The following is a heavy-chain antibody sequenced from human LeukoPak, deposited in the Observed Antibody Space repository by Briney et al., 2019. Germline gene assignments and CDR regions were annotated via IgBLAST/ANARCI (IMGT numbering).Heavy chain of an antibody. CDR1: GYTLTELS. J-gene: IGHJ4*02. Sequence: ASVKVSCKVSGYTLTELSMHWVRQAPGQGLEWMGWINPNSGGTNYAQKFQGRVTMTRDTSISTAYMELSRLRSDDTAVYYCARQFWSGYYDYWGQGTLVTVSS. D-gene: IGHD3-3*01. CDR3: ARQFWSGYYDY. V-gene: IGHV1-2*02. CDR2: INPNSGGT.